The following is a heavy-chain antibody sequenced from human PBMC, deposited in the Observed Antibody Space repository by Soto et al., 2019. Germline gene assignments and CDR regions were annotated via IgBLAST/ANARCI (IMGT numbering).Heavy chain of an antibody. J-gene: IGHJ6*02. CDR3: AKDLSSLMVRGVSDNYYGMDV. Sequence: GGSLRLSCAASGFTFDDYTMHWVRQAPGKGLEWVSLISWDGGSKYYADSVKGRFTISRDNSKNSLYLYMNSLRTEDTALYYCAKDLSSLMVRGVSDNYYGMDVWGQGTTVTVSS. V-gene: IGHV3-43*01. CDR2: ISWDGGSK. CDR1: GFTFDDYT. D-gene: IGHD3-10*01.